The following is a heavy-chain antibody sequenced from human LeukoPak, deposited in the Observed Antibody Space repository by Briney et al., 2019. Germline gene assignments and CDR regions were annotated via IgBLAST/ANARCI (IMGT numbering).Heavy chain of an antibody. V-gene: IGHV4-59*08. CDR3: ARHGSGELYYGMDV. CDR1: GGSISSYY. J-gene: IGHJ6*02. Sequence: SETLSLTCTVSGGSISSYYWSWIRQPPGKGLEWIGYIYYTGSPNYNPSLKSRVTMSVDTSKNQFSLRLSSVTAADTALYYCARHGSGELYYGMDVWGQGTTVTVSS. D-gene: IGHD3-10*01. CDR2: IYYTGSP.